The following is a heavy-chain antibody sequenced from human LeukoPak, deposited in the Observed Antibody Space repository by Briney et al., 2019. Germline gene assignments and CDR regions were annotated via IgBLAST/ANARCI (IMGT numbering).Heavy chain of an antibody. CDR2: ISSSSSYI. J-gene: IGHJ6*02. Sequence: PGGSLRLSCAASGFTFSSYSMNWLRQAPGKGLEWVSSISSSSSYIYYADSVKGRFTISRDNAKDSLYLQMNSLRAEDTAVYYCARALGGSYGMDVWGQGTTVTVSS. D-gene: IGHD3-3*02. CDR3: ARALGGSYGMDV. V-gene: IGHV3-21*01. CDR1: GFTFSSYS.